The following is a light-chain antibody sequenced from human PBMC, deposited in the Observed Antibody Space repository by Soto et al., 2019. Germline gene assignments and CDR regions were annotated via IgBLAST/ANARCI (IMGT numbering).Light chain of an antibody. CDR3: SSYTSSSTLYV. V-gene: IGLV2-14*01. J-gene: IGLJ1*01. CDR2: DVS. Sequence: QSVLTQPASVSGSPGQSITISCTGTSSDFGGYNYVSWYRQHPSKAPKLMIYDVSSRPSGVSNRFSGSKSGNTASLTISGLQAEDEADYYCSSYTSSSTLYVFGTGTKVTVL. CDR1: SSDFGGYNY.